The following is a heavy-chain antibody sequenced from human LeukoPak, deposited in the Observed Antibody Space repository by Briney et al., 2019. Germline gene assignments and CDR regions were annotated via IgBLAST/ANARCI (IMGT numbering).Heavy chain of an antibody. V-gene: IGHV3-30-3*01. CDR3: ARDLPVVTAYLFNY. J-gene: IGHJ4*02. CDR1: GFTFSSYA. CDR2: ISYDGSNK. D-gene: IGHD2-21*02. Sequence: GGSLRLSCAASGFTFSSYAMHWVRQAPGQGLEWVAVISYDGSNKYYAHSVKGRFTISRDNSKNTLYLQMNSLRAEDTAVYYCARDLPVVTAYLFNYSGQGTLVTASS.